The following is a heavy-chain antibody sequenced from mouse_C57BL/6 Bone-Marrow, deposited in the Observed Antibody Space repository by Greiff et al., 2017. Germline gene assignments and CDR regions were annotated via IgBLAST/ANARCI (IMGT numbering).Heavy chain of an antibody. CDR3: ASRYYYGSSYEWYFDV. D-gene: IGHD1-1*01. CDR1: GFTFSSYG. J-gene: IGHJ1*03. CDR2: ISSGGSYT. V-gene: IGHV5-6*02. Sequence: EVKVVESGGDLVKPGGSLKLSCAASGFTFSSYGMSWVRQTPDKRLEWVATISSGGSYTYYPDSVKGRFTISRDNAKNTLYLQMSSLKSEDTAMYYCASRYYYGSSYEWYFDVWGTGTTVTVSS.